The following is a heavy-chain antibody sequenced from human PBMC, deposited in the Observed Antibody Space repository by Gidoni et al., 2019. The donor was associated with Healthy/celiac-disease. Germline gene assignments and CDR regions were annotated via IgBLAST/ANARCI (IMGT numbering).Heavy chain of an antibody. CDR3: ARYRLAKSSSWNWFDP. Sequence: QVKLQESGAGLVKPSQTLSLTCNVSGGSISSGGYYWSWIRQHPGKGLEWIGYIYYSGSTYYNPSLKSRVTISVDTSKNQFSLKLSSVTAADTAVYYCARYRLAKSSSWNWFDPWGQGTLVTVSS. V-gene: IGHV4-31*03. CDR2: IYYSGST. J-gene: IGHJ5*02. D-gene: IGHD6-13*01. CDR1: GGSISSGGYY.